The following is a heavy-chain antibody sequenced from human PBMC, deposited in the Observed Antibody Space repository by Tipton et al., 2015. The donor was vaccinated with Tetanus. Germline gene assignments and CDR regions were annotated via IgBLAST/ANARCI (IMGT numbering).Heavy chain of an antibody. Sequence: SLRLSCAASGFTVSSYGMHWVRQAPGKGLEWVAVISYDGSSEYYADSVKGRFTISRDNSKNTLFLQMSSLRPEDTALYYCARDPNSSGWYPAYFDLWGQGTLVTVSS. CDR1: GFTVSSYG. J-gene: IGHJ4*02. D-gene: IGHD6-19*01. V-gene: IGHV3-30*03. CDR3: ARDPNSSGWYPAYFDL. CDR2: ISYDGSSE.